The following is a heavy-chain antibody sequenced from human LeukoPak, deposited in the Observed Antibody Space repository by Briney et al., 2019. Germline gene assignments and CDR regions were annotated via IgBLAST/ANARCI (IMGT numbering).Heavy chain of an antibody. CDR3: ARHQGASIGSGSYRSVHAFDI. V-gene: IGHV4-59*01. Sequence: SETLSLTCTVSGGSISSSYWSWIRQPPGKGLEWIGYISYSGSTSYNPSLKSRVTISVDTSKNQFSLKLSSVTAADTAVYYCARHQGASIGSGSYRSVHAFDIWGQGTMVTVSS. J-gene: IGHJ3*02. D-gene: IGHD3-10*01. CDR2: ISYSGST. CDR1: GGSISSSY.